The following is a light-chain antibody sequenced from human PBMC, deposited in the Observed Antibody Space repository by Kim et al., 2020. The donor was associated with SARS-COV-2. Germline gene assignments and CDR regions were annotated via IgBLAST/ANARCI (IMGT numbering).Light chain of an antibody. J-gene: IGKJ4*01. Sequence: LSPGERATLSCRASQSISSAFLAWYQQRPGQAPRLLISGASIRATGIPDRFSGSGSGTDFTLTISSLEPEDFGVYYCQQYGSSLLTFGGGTKLEI. CDR3: QQYGSSLLT. V-gene: IGKV3-20*01. CDR2: GAS. CDR1: QSISSAF.